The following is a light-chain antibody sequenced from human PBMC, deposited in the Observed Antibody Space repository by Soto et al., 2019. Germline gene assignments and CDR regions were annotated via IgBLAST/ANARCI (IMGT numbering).Light chain of an antibody. CDR3: QQRSNWPPWT. CDR2: AAS. J-gene: IGKJ1*01. CDR1: QSVSSSY. V-gene: IGKV3D-20*02. Sequence: EIVLTQSPGTLSLSPGERATLSCRASQSVSSSYLAWYQQKPGQAPRLLIYAASSRATGIPDRFTGSGSGTDFTLTISSLEPEDSAVYYCQQRSNWPPWTFGQGTKVDIK.